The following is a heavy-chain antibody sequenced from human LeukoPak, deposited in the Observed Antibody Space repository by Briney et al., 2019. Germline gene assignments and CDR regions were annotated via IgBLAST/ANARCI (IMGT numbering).Heavy chain of an antibody. J-gene: IGHJ4*02. D-gene: IGHD3/OR15-3a*01. CDR2: IHYSGRT. CDR1: GDSVTTYY. CDR3: ARYFCPGDNCLHFDY. V-gene: IGHV4-59*02. Sequence: SETLSLTCTVSGDSVTTYYWGWIRQPPGKGLELIGYIHYSGRTNSNPSHESRVTISVDMSKNQFSLKMSSVTAADTAMYYCARYFCPGDNCLHFDYWGQGTLVTVSS.